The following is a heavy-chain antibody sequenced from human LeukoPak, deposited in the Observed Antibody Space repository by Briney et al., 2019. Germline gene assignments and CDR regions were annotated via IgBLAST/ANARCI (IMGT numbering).Heavy chain of an antibody. CDR3: ARGRVTTLPFDY. D-gene: IGHD4-17*01. CDR1: GGSISSYY. V-gene: IGHV4-59*12. CDR2: IYYSGST. Sequence: SETLSLTCTVSGGSISSYYWSWLRQPPGKGLEWIGYIYYSGSTNYNPSLKSRVTISVDTSKNQFSLKLSSVTAADTAVYYCARGRVTTLPFDYWGQGTLVTVSS. J-gene: IGHJ4*02.